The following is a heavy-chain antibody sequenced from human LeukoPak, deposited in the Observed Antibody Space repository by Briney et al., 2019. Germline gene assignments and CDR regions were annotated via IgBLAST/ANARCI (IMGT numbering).Heavy chain of an antibody. V-gene: IGHV7-4-1*02. CDR3: VRNGIYPLIYYDY. D-gene: IGHD5-12*01. CDR1: GYTFTYYT. J-gene: IGHJ4*02. CDR2: INTNTGNP. Sequence: GASVKISCKASGYTFTYYTMNWVRQAPGQGLEWIGWINTNTGNPTYAQGFTGRFVFSLDTSVSTAFLQISSLKAADTAVYCCVRNGIYPLIYYDYWGQGTLVTVSS.